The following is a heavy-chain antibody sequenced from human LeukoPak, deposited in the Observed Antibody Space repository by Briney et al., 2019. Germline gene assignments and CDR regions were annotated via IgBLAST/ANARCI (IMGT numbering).Heavy chain of an antibody. CDR1: GFTFSSYG. D-gene: IGHD5-24*01. J-gene: IGHJ4*02. V-gene: IGHV3-30*18. CDR2: ISDDGSNK. CDR3: AKDRIQGYNYFDY. Sequence: GGSLRLSCAASGFTFSSYGMHWVRQAPGKGLEWVAVISDDGSNKYYADSVKGRFTISRDNSKNTLYLQMNSLRAEDTAVYYCAKDRIQGYNYFDYWGQGTLVTVSS.